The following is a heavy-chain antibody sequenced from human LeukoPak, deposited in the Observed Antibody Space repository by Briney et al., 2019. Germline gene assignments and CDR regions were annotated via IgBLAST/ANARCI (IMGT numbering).Heavy chain of an antibody. D-gene: IGHD3-3*01. CDR1: GFTFSSYG. J-gene: IGHJ6*02. CDR3: AKDLGLEWFPDYYYYGMDV. V-gene: IGHV3-30*18. Sequence: GGSLRLSCAASGFTFSSYGMHWVRQAPGKGLEWVAVISYDGSNKYYADSVKGRFTISRDNSKNTLYLQMNSLRAEDTAVYYCAKDLGLEWFPDYYYYGMDVWGQGTTVTVSS. CDR2: ISYDGSNK.